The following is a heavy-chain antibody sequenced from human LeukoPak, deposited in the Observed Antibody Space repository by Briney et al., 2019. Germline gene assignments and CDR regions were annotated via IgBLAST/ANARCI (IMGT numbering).Heavy chain of an antibody. CDR2: IKYDGSTT. D-gene: IGHD3-22*01. J-gene: IGHJ4*02. CDR1: GFTFSAYW. Sequence: GGSLRLSCAASGFTFSAYWMHWVRQAPGKGLEWVSRIKYDGSTTTYADSVKGRFTISRDNAKNILYLQMNSLRVEDTAVYYCPRDLVWLLFDYGGERTLVSVSS. CDR3: PRDLVWLLFDY. V-gene: IGHV3-74*01.